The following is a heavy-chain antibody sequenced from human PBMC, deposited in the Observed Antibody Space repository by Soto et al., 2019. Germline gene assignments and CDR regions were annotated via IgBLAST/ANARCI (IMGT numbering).Heavy chain of an antibody. CDR1: GFTFSNAW. CDR3: TTLDPDDHKWFWDRDAFDI. J-gene: IGHJ3*02. V-gene: IGHV3-15*01. D-gene: IGHD2-8*01. CDR2: IKSKTDGGTT. Sequence: GGSLRLSCAASGFTFSNAWMSWVRQAPGKGLEWVGRIKSKTDGGTTDYASTVKGRFTTSRDDSKNTLYLQMNSLKTEDTAVYYCTTLDPDDHKWFWDRDAFDIWGQGTMVTVSS.